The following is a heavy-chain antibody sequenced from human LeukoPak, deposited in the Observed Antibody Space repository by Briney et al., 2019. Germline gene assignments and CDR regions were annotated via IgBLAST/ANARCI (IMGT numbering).Heavy chain of an antibody. CDR3: AKDRAQQLVLDF. J-gene: IGHJ4*02. Sequence: GRSLRLSCAASAFTFSSHAISWVRQAPGKGLEWVSAIIGSGSSTYYADSVKGRFTISRDNSKNTLFLQMNSLRAEDTAVYYCAKDRAQQLVLDFWGQGTLVTVSS. V-gene: IGHV3-23*01. CDR2: IIGSGSST. CDR1: AFTFSSHA. D-gene: IGHD6-13*01.